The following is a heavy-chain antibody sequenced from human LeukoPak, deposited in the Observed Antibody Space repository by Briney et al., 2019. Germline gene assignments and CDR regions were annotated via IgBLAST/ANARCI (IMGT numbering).Heavy chain of an antibody. CDR1: GFTFSSYW. J-gene: IGHJ4*02. Sequence: GGSLRLSCTASGFTFSSYWMNWVRQAPGKGLEWVANIKQDGSEKYYVNSVKGRFTISRDNAKKSLYLQMNSLRAEDTAVYYCARETEMANLDYWGQGTLVTVSS. CDR3: ARETEMANLDY. D-gene: IGHD5-24*01. CDR2: IKQDGSEK. V-gene: IGHV3-7*04.